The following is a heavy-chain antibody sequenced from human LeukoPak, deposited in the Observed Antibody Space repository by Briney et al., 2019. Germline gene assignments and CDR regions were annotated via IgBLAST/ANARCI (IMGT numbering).Heavy chain of an antibody. Sequence: PSETLSLTCTVSGGSISSYYWSWIRQPPGKGLEWIGYIYYSGSTNYNPSLKSRVTISVDTSKNQFSLKLSSVTAADTAVYYCARDAFTDSSGWYGLFDPWGQGTLVIVSS. D-gene: IGHD6-19*01. V-gene: IGHV4-59*01. CDR2: IYYSGST. CDR3: ARDAFTDSSGWYGLFDP. CDR1: GGSISSYY. J-gene: IGHJ5*02.